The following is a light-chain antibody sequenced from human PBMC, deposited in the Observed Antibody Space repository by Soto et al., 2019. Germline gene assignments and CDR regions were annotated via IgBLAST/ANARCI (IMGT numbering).Light chain of an antibody. Sequence: EIVLTQSPATLSLSPGERATLSCRASQSVSSYLAWYQHKPGQAPRLLIYDASNRAPGIPARFSGSGSGTDFTLTTSSLEPEDFAVYYCQHRSNWYTFGQGTKLEVK. J-gene: IGKJ2*01. CDR3: QHRSNWYT. CDR1: QSVSSY. CDR2: DAS. V-gene: IGKV3-11*01.